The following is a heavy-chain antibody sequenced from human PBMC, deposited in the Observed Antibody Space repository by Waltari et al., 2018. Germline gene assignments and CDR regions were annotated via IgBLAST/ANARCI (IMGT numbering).Heavy chain of an antibody. CDR1: GFTFNTYA. V-gene: IGHV3-23*01. CDR3: ARDREGISWTLDY. J-gene: IGHJ4*02. CDR2: IRADGGNT. D-gene: IGHD6-13*01. Sequence: EVQLLESGGGLVQPGGSLSVSCAASGFTFNTYAMSWVRQAPGRGLEWVSAIRADGGNTYFAPSVKGRFTISRDYSKGTVSLQMNSLRAEDTAVYYCARDREGISWTLDYWGQGTLVTVSS.